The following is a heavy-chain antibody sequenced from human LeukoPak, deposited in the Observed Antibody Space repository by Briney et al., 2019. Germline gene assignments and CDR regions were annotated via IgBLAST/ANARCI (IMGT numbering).Heavy chain of an antibody. CDR1: GDSVSSGSAS. CDR2: TYYRSKWFN. J-gene: IGHJ4*02. CDR3: ARRGEGAAGRTFDY. V-gene: IGHV6-1*01. D-gene: IGHD3-10*01. Sequence: SQTLSLTFAISGDSVSSGSASWNWIRQSPSRGLEWLGRTYYRSKWFNDYAVSVKSRITINPDTSKNQFSLQLNSVTPEDTAVYYCARRGEGAAGRTFDYWGQGTLVTVSS.